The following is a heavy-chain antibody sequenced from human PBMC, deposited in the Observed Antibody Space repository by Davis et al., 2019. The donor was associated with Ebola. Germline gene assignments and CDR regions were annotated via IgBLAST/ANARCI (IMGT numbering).Heavy chain of an antibody. CDR3: ARLSAEAARTIPWNHYGMDV. J-gene: IGHJ6*02. V-gene: IGHV4-39*01. CDR1: GGSFSSYY. D-gene: IGHD6-6*01. CDR2: IYYSGST. Sequence: PSETLSLTCAVYGGSFSSYYWGWIRQPPGKGLEWIGSIYYSGSTYYNPSLKSRVTISVDTSKNQFSLKLSSVTAADTAVYYCARLSAEAARTIPWNHYGMDVWGQGTTVTVSS.